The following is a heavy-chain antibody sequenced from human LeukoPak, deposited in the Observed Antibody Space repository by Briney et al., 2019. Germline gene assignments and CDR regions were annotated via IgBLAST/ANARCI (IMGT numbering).Heavy chain of an antibody. D-gene: IGHD3-9*01. CDR3: ARVPFDWLSLDY. Sequence: GASVKVSCKTSGYTFTGYYMHWVRQAPGQGLEWMGWINPKSGGTKYAQKFQGRVTMTRDTSISTAYIELSRLRSDDTAVYYCARVPFDWLSLDYWGQGTLVTVSS. CDR1: GYTFTGYY. V-gene: IGHV1-2*02. CDR2: INPKSGGT. J-gene: IGHJ4*02.